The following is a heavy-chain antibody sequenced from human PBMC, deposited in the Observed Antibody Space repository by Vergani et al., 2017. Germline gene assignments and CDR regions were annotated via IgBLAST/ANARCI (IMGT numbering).Heavy chain of an antibody. J-gene: IGHJ4*02. CDR1: GGSISSSSYY. Sequence: QLQLQESGPGLVKHSETLSLTCTVSGGSISSSSYYWGWIRQPPGKGLEWIGSIYYSGSTYYNPSLKSRVTISVDTSKNQFSLKLSSVTAADTAVYYCASPYSGYDDFDYWGQGTLVTVSS. D-gene: IGHD5-12*01. CDR2: IYYSGST. V-gene: IGHV4-39*01. CDR3: ASPYSGYDDFDY.